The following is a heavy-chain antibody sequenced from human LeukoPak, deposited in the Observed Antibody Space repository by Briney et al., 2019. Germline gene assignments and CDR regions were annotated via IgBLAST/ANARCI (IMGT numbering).Heavy chain of an antibody. CDR2: INPNSGGT. CDR1: GYTFTGYY. D-gene: IGHD3-3*01. Sequence: ASVKVSCKASGYTFTGYYMHWVRQAPGQGLEWMGWINPNSGGTNYAQKFQGRVTMTRDTSISTAYMELSRLRSDDTAVYYCARTRVHDFWSGYYSYWGQGTLVTVSS. V-gene: IGHV1-2*02. J-gene: IGHJ4*02. CDR3: ARTRVHDFWSGYYSY.